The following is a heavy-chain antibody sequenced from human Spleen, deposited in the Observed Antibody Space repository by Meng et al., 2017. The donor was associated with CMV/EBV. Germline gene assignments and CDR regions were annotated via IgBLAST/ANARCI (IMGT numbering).Heavy chain of an antibody. CDR3: AKAALYGSGSYDSAFDM. CDR2: IYSGGSST. V-gene: IGHV3-23*03. J-gene: IGHJ3*02. CDR1: GFTFSSYA. D-gene: IGHD3-10*01. Sequence: GGSLRLSCAASGFTFSSYAMSWVRQAPGKGLEWVSVIYSGGSSTYYADSVKGRFTISRDNSKNTLYLQMNSLRADDTAGYYRAKAALYGSGSYDSAFDMWGQGTMVTVSS.